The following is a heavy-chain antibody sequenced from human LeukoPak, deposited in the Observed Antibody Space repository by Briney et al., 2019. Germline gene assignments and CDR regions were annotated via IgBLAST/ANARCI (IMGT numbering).Heavy chain of an antibody. Sequence: SSETLSLTCTVSGYSISSGYYWGWIRQPPGKGLEWIGSISYSGSTYYNPSLKSRVTISVDTSKNQFSLKLSSVTAADTAVYYCARLRYDSRDCDYWGQGTLVSV. J-gene: IGHJ4*02. CDR2: ISYSGST. CDR1: GYSISSGYY. D-gene: IGHD3-22*01. V-gene: IGHV4-38-2*02. CDR3: ARLRYDSRDCDY.